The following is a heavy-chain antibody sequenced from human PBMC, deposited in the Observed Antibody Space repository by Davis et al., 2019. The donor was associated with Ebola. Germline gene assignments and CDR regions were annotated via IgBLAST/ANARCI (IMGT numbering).Heavy chain of an antibody. J-gene: IGHJ4*02. CDR2: IIPIFGTA. V-gene: IGHV1-69*06. CDR1: GGTFSSYA. D-gene: IGHD3-22*01. CDR3: ARDVDYYDSSGYYYYFDY. Sequence: SVKVSCKASGGTFSSYAISWVRQAPGQGLEWMGGIIPIFGTANYAQKFQGRVTITADKSTSTAYMELSSLRSEDTAVYYCARDVDYYDSSGYYYYFDYWGQGTLVTVSS.